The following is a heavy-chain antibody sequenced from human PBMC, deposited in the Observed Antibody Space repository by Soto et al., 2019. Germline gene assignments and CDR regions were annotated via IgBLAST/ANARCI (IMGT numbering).Heavy chain of an antibody. Sequence: EVQLVESGGGLVKPGGSLRLSCAASGFTFSSYSMNWVRQAPGKGLEWVSSISSSSSYIYYADSVKGRFTMSRDNAKNSLCLQMNSLRAEDTAVYYCARDIVRYYGMYVWGQGSTVTVAS. CDR2: ISSSSSYI. CDR3: ARDIVRYYGMYV. J-gene: IGHJ6*02. V-gene: IGHV3-21*01. D-gene: IGHD3-10*01. CDR1: GFTFSSYS.